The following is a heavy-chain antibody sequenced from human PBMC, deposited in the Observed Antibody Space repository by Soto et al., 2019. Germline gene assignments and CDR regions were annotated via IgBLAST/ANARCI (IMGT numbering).Heavy chain of an antibody. CDR2: IYYSGST. Sequence: PSETLSLTCTVSGGSISSYYWSWIRQPPGKGLEWIGYIYYSGSTNYNPSLKSRVTISVDTSKNQFSLKLSSVTAADTAVYYCARGVLYSGYDFEYDCYYMDVWGKGTTVTVSS. CDR1: GGSISSYY. J-gene: IGHJ6*03. V-gene: IGHV4-59*01. CDR3: ARGVLYSGYDFEYDCYYMDV. D-gene: IGHD5-12*01.